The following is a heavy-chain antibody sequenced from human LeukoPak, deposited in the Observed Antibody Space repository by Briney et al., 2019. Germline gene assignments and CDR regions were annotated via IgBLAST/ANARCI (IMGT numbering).Heavy chain of an antibody. CDR2: ISGSGGST. V-gene: IGHV3-23*01. CDR1: GFTFSSYA. D-gene: IGHD3-22*01. CDR3: ARDLYSSSGHYTEYFQH. J-gene: IGHJ1*01. Sequence: HPGGSLRLSCAASGFTFSSYAMSWVRQAPGKGLEWVSAISGSGGSTYYADSVKGRFTISRDNSKHTLYLQMNSLRAEDTAVYYCARDLYSSSGHYTEYFQHWGQGTLVTVSS.